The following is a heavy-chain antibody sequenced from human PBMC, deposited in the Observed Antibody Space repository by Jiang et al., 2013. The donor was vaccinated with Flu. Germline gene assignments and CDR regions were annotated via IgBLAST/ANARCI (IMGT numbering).Heavy chain of an antibody. CDR1: GYTFSNSW. V-gene: IGHV5-51*01. Sequence: GAEVKKPGESLKISCKASGYTFSNSWIAWVRQMPGKGLEWMGIIYPRDSDTRYSPSFQGQVTISADKSISTAYLQWTSLRASDTAIYYCARLESMVRDYGMDVWGQGTMVTVSS. D-gene: IGHD3-10*01. CDR3: ARLESMVRDYGMDV. CDR2: IYPRDSDT. J-gene: IGHJ6*02.